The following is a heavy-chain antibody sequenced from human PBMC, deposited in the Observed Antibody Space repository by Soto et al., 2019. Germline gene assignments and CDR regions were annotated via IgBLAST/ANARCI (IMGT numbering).Heavy chain of an antibody. V-gene: IGHV2-5*02. D-gene: IGHD2-2*01. J-gene: IGHJ5*02. Sequence: QITLKESGPTLVKPTQTLTLTCTFSWFSLSTSGVGVGWIRQPPGKALEWLALIYWDDDKRYSPSLKSRLTITKDTSKNQVVLTMTNMDPVDTATYYCAHSRGYCSSTSCGNWFDPWGQGTLVTVSS. CDR2: IYWDDDK. CDR3: AHSRGYCSSTSCGNWFDP. CDR1: WFSLSTSGVG.